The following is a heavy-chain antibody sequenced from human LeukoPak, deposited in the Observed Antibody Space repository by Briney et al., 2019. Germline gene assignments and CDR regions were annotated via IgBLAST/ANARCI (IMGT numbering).Heavy chain of an antibody. CDR1: GGSISSSSYY. V-gene: IGHV4-39*01. Sequence: SETLSLTRTVSGGSISSSSYYWGWIRQPPGKGLEWIGSIYYTGSTYYNPSLKSRVTISVDTSKNQFSLKLSSVTAADTAVYYCARSLRSGYYLTGHYWGQGTLVTVSS. CDR2: IYYTGST. D-gene: IGHD3-22*01. J-gene: IGHJ4*02. CDR3: ARSLRSGYYLTGHY.